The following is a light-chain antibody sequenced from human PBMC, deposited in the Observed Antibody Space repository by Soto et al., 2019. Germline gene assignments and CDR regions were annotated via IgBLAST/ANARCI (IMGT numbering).Light chain of an antibody. V-gene: IGKV3-11*01. Sequence: EIVLTQSPPTRSWSPLKIAALSFMASQSVSSYLAWYQQKPGQAPRLLIYDASNRATGIPARFSGSGSGTDFTLTISSLEPEDFAVYYCQQRSNWPAITFGQGTRLEIK. CDR3: QQRSNWPAIT. CDR1: QSVSSY. CDR2: DAS. J-gene: IGKJ5*01.